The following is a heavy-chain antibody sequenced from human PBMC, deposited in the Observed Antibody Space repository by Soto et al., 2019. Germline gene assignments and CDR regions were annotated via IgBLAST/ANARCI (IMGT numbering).Heavy chain of an antibody. D-gene: IGHD3-22*01. J-gene: IGHJ4*02. Sequence: QVQLVESGGGVVQPGRSLRLSCAASGFTFSSYGMHWVRQAPGKGLEWVAVISYDGSNKYYADSVKGRFTISRDNSKNTLYLQMNSLRAEDTAVYYCAKDFDSSGYYQDFYPEPYFDYWGQGTLVTVSS. CDR3: AKDFDSSGYYQDFYPEPYFDY. CDR1: GFTFSSYG. V-gene: IGHV3-30*18. CDR2: ISYDGSNK.